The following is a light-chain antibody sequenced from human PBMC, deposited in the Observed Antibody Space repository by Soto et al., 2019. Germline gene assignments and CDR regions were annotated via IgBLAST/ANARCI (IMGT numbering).Light chain of an antibody. CDR2: DVS. J-gene: IGLJ2*01. V-gene: IGLV2-14*03. CDR1: SSDVGGFNY. CDR3: SSYTSNNTLV. Sequence: ALTQPASVSGSPGQSIAISCTGTSSDVGGFNYVSWYQQHPGKAPKLMIYDVSNRLSGVSNRFSGSKSGNTASPTISGLQAEDEADYYCSSYTSNNTLVFGGGTKVTVL.